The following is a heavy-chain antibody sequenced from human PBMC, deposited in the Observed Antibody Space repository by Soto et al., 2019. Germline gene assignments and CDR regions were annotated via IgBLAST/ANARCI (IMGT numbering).Heavy chain of an antibody. CDR2: IIPIFGTA. CDR1: GGTFSSYA. Sequence: SVKVSCKASGGTFSSYAISWVRQAPGQGLEWMGGIIPIFGTANYAQKFQGRVTITADESTSTAYMELSRLRSEDTAVYYCARADTAMVTAPYYYGMDVWGQGTPVTVSS. V-gene: IGHV1-69*13. D-gene: IGHD5-18*01. J-gene: IGHJ6*02. CDR3: ARADTAMVTAPYYYGMDV.